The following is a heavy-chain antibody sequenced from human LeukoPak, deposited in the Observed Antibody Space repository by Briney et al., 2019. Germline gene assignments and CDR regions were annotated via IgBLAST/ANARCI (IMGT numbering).Heavy chain of an antibody. CDR3: AEMSSGYYYGMDV. D-gene: IGHD3-22*01. Sequence: PSETLSLTCTVSGGSISGYYWTWIRQPPGKGLEWIGNIYYSGSTIYNPSLKSRVTISVDTSNNQFSLNLRSVTAADTAVYYCAEMSSGYYYGMDVWGQGSTVTV. CDR1: GGSISGYY. V-gene: IGHV4-59*08. J-gene: IGHJ6*02. CDR2: IYYSGST.